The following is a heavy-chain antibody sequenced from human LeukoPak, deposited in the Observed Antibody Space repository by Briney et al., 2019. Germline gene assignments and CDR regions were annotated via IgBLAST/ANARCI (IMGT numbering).Heavy chain of an antibody. J-gene: IGHJ4*02. CDR2: MYLSGTT. Sequence: SGTLSLTCTVAGDSINSLDLWSWVRQPPGKGLEWIGEMYLSGTTHSNPSVKSRVTISIDKSKNQFFLNLSSVTAADTAVYYCAGLVGRYSSGLYYYYFDYWGQGTLVTVSS. D-gene: IGHD3-22*01. CDR1: GDSINSLDL. CDR3: AGLVGRYSSGLYYYYFDY. V-gene: IGHV4-4*02.